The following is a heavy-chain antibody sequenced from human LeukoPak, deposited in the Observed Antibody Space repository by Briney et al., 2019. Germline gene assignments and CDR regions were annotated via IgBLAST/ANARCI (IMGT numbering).Heavy chain of an antibody. Sequence: GGSLRLSCAASGFTFSSYAMHWVRQAPGKGLEWVAVISYDGSNKYYADSVKGRFTISRDNSKNTLYLQMNSLRAEDTAVYYCARDNQGLYWELLAPAYDYWGQGTLVTVSS. D-gene: IGHD1-26*01. CDR1: GFTFSSYA. CDR2: ISYDGSNK. J-gene: IGHJ4*02. V-gene: IGHV3-30*04. CDR3: ARDNQGLYWELLAPAYDY.